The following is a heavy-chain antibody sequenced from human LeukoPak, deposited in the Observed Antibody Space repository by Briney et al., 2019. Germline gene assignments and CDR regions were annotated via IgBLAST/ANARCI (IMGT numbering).Heavy chain of an antibody. CDR1: GFTFSNYA. CDR2: INGRGGST. Sequence: GGSLRLSCAASGFTFSNYAMSWVRQAPGKGLEWVSSINGRGGSTYYADSVKGRFTISRDNSKNTLYLQMNSLRAEDTAVYYCAKDYSRDYGDLPFDYWGQGTLVTVFS. CDR3: AKDYSRDYGDLPFDY. V-gene: IGHV3-23*01. J-gene: IGHJ4*02. D-gene: IGHD4-17*01.